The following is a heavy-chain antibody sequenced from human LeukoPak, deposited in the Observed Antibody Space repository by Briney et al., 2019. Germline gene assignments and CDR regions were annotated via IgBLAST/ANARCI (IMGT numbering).Heavy chain of an antibody. CDR3: ARDPSAVVTEYYFDY. D-gene: IGHD4-23*01. CDR2: IYTSGST. V-gene: IGHV4-4*07. CDR1: GGSISSYY. Sequence: PSETLSLTCTVSGGSISSYYWSWIRQPAGKGLEWIGRIYTSGSTNYNPSLKSRVTMSVDTSKNQFSLKLSSVTAADMAVYYCARDPSAVVTEYYFDYWGQGTLVTVSS. J-gene: IGHJ4*02.